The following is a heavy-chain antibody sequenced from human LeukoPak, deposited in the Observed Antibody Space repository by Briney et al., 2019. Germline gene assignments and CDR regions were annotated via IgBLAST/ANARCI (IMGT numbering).Heavy chain of an antibody. Sequence: GESLKISCKGSGYSFTSYWIGWVRQMPGKGLEWMAIIYPGDSDTRYSPSFQGQVTISADKSISTAYLQWSSLKASDTAMYYCARPVYYGDYQYYFDYWGQGTLVTVSS. CDR3: ARPVYYGDYQYYFDY. CDR1: GYSFTSYW. D-gene: IGHD4-17*01. CDR2: IYPGDSDT. J-gene: IGHJ4*02. V-gene: IGHV5-51*01.